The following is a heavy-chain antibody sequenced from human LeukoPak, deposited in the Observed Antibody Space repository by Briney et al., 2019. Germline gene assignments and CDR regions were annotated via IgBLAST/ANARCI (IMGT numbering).Heavy chain of an antibody. CDR1: GFTFSSYS. Sequence: GGSLRLSCAASGFTFSSYSMNWVRQAPGKGLEWVSYISSSSSTIYYADSVKGRFTISRDNAKNSLYLQMNSLRAEDTAVYYRARFYDYGDIHYYMDVWGKGTTVTVSS. V-gene: IGHV3-48*01. J-gene: IGHJ6*03. D-gene: IGHD4-17*01. CDR3: ARFYDYGDIHYYMDV. CDR2: ISSSSSTI.